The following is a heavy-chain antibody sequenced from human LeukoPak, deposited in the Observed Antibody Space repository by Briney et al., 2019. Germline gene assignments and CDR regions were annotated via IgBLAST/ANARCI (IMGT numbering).Heavy chain of an antibody. D-gene: IGHD2-21*01. CDR1: GGSISSYY. J-gene: IGHJ3*02. Sequence: SETLSLTCTVSGGSISSYYWSWIRQPPGKGLEWIGYIYYSGSTNYNPSLKSRVTISVDTSKNQFSLKLSSVTAADTAVYYCARVSAIARAFDIWGQGTMVTVSS. CDR2: IYYSGST. V-gene: IGHV4-59*01. CDR3: ARVSAIARAFDI.